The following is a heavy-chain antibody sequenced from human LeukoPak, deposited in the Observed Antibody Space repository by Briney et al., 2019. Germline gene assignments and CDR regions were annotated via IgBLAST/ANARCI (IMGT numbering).Heavy chain of an antibody. Sequence: PGGSLRLSCAASGFTFSNAWMSWVRQAPGKGLEWVGRIKSKTDGWTTDYAAPVKGRFTISRDDSKNTMYLQMNSLKTEDTAVYYCSTATYGYWGQGTLVTVSS. CDR2: IKSKTDGWTT. J-gene: IGHJ4*02. CDR1: GFTFSNAW. CDR3: STATYGY. D-gene: IGHD4-17*01. V-gene: IGHV3-15*01.